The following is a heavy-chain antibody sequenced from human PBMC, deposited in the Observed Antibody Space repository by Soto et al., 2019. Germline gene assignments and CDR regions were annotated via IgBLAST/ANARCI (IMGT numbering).Heavy chain of an antibody. V-gene: IGHV1-69*06. CDR3: AKSQDYHHSRGPMDV. J-gene: IGHJ6*02. CDR1: GGTFSSYA. D-gene: IGHD3-22*01. CDR2: IIPIFGTA. Sequence: SVKVSCKASGGTFSSYAISWVRQAPGQGLEWMGGIIPIFGTANYAQKFQGRVTITADKSTSTAYMELSSLRSEDTAVYYCAKSQDYHHSRGPMDVWGPGTTVTVSS.